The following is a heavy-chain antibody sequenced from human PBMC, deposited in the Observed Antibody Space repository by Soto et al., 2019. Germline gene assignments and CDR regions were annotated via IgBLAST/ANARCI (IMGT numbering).Heavy chain of an antibody. CDR1: GYSISSGYY. CDR2: IYHSGST. D-gene: IGHD3-10*01. V-gene: IGHV4-38-2*01. CDR3: ARILGRFGLYWFDP. Sequence: SETLSLTCAVSGYSISSGYYWGWIRQPPGKGLEWIGSIYHSGSTYYNPSLKSRVTISVDTSKNQFSLKLSSVTAADTAVYYRARILGRFGLYWFDPWGQGTLVTVSS. J-gene: IGHJ5*02.